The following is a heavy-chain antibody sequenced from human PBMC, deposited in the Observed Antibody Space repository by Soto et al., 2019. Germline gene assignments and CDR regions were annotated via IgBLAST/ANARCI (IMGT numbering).Heavy chain of an antibody. Sequence: PGGSLRLSCAASGFSFSNAWLSWVRQAPGKGLEWVGRIKSRADGGTTDYTAPVKGRFATSRDDSKNTLYLQMNSLKTEDTAVYYCTTGSTSTKNYWGQGTLVTVSS. CDR1: GFSFSNAW. CDR3: TTGSTSTKNY. J-gene: IGHJ4*02. D-gene: IGHD3-10*01. CDR2: IKSRADGGTT. V-gene: IGHV3-15*01.